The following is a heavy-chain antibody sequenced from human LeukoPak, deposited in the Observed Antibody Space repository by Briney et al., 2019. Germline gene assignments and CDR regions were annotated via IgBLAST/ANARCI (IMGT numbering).Heavy chain of an antibody. CDR3: ARVNDHEGSCYGGSDY. CDR2: ISAYNGNT. D-gene: IGHD2-15*01. CDR1: GYTFTSYY. J-gene: IGHJ4*02. Sequence: GASVKVSCKASGYTFTSYYIHWVRQAPGQGLEWMGWISAYNGNTNYAQKLQGRVTMTTDTSTSTAYMELRSLRSDDTAVYYCARVNDHEGSCYGGSDYWGQGTLVTVSS. V-gene: IGHV1-18*04.